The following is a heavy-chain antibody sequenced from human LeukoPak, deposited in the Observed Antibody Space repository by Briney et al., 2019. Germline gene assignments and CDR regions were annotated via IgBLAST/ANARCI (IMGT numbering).Heavy chain of an antibody. D-gene: IGHD5-24*01. CDR1: SGSISPYF. CDR3: ARVVPDGYSDF. V-gene: IGHV4-59*01. CDR2: IYFTGST. Sequence: PETLSLTCTVSSGSISPYFWSWIRQPPGKGLEWIGYIYFTGSTNYNPSLKRRVTISVDTSKNQFSLKLNSVTAADTAVYYCARVVPDGYSDFWGQGTLVTVSS. J-gene: IGHJ4*02.